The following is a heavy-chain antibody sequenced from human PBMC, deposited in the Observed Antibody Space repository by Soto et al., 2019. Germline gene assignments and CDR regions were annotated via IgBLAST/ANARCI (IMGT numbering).Heavy chain of an antibody. CDR2: MNEDGGTT. CDR1: GFTFSSYW. J-gene: IGHJ6*02. CDR3: ASDLSGRADV. D-gene: IGHD3-10*01. V-gene: IGHV3-74*01. Sequence: GGSLRLSCAASGFTFSSYWMHWVRQAPGKGLVWVSRMNEDGGTTDYADSVKGRFTISRDNARNTLYLQMNSLRVEDTAVYYCASDLSGRADVWGQGTTVTVSS.